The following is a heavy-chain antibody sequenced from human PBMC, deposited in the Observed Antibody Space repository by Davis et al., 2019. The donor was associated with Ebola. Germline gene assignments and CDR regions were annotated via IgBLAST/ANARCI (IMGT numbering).Heavy chain of an antibody. CDR2: INPDSGDT. D-gene: IGHD2-21*01. Sequence: ASVKVSCKASGYTFTGHYIHWVRQAPGQGLEWMGWINPDSGDTNYAQKFQGRVTMTRDTSISTAYMELSRLRSDDTAVYYCARELSINGDEYFQHWGQGTLVTVSS. V-gene: IGHV1-2*02. J-gene: IGHJ1*01. CDR1: GYTFTGHY. CDR3: ARELSINGDEYFQH.